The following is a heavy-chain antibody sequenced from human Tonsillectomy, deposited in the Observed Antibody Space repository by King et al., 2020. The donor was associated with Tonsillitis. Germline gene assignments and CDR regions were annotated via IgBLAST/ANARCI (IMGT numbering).Heavy chain of an antibody. J-gene: IGHJ4*02. D-gene: IGHD3-22*01. CDR1: GASFSGYH. CDR3: ARVIGSSTYYPDY. V-gene: IGHV4-34*01. Sequence: VQLQQWGAGLLKPSETLSLTCAVYGASFSGYHWGWIRQPPGKGLEWIGEINHSGSTNYNPSLKSRVTISVDTSMNQFSLKLSSVTAADTAVYYCARVIGSSTYYPDYWGQGTLVTVSS. CDR2: INHSGST.